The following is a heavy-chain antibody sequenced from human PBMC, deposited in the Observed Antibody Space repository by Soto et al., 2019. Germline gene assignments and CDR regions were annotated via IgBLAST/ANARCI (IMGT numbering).Heavy chain of an antibody. CDR3: AREWGLLPYYVMNV. Sequence: KPSETLSLTCIVSGDSVTSGSYYWTWLRQPPGKGLEWIGYISYTGRTKYNPPLQSRVTISVDTSKNDFSLNLSSVTAADTAVYFCAREWGLLPYYVMNVWGHGTAVTVSS. D-gene: IGHD7-27*01. J-gene: IGHJ6*02. CDR2: ISYTGRT. V-gene: IGHV4-61*03. CDR1: GDSVTSGSYY.